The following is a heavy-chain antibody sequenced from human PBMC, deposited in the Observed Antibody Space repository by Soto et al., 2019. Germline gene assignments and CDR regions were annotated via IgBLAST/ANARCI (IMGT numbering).Heavy chain of an antibody. D-gene: IGHD2-2*01. CDR1: GFTVSSNY. CDR3: ARDLRYCSSTSCLYGMDV. V-gene: IGHV3-53*01. J-gene: IGHJ6*02. CDR2: IYSGGST. Sequence: PGGSLRLSCAASGFTVSSNYMSWVRQAPGKGLEWVSVIYSGGSTYYADSVKGRFTIPRDNSKNTLYLQMNSLRAEDTAVYYCARDLRYCSSTSCLYGMDVWGQGTTVTSP.